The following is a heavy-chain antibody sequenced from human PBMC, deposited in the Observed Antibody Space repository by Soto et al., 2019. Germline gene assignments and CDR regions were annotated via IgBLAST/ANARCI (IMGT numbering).Heavy chain of an antibody. CDR1: GGSFHGYS. Sequence: SETLSLICNVSGGSFHGYSWSWFRQTSGKGLEWIGDISYRGSTSYSPSLKSRLLISLDTSNNQFSLKVASVTAADTAVYYCARALLGFSYGYGGYFDPWGPGTLVTVSS. J-gene: IGHJ4*02. D-gene: IGHD3-16*01. V-gene: IGHV4-34*01. CDR3: ARALLGFSYGYGGYFDP. CDR2: ISYRGST.